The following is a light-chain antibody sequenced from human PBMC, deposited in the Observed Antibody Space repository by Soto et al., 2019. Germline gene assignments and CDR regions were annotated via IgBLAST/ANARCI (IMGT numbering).Light chain of an antibody. CDR3: SSYAGSNNVI. V-gene: IGLV2-8*01. Sequence: ALTQPPSASGSPGQSVTVSCTGTSSDVGGYNYVSWYQQHPGKAPKLMIYEVNKRPSGVPDRFSGSKSGNTASLTVSGLQAEDEADYYCSSYAGSNNVIFGGGTKLTVL. CDR2: EVN. CDR1: SSDVGGYNY. J-gene: IGLJ2*01.